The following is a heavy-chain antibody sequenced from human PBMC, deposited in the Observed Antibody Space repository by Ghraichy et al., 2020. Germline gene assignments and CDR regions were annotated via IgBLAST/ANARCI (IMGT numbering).Heavy chain of an antibody. CDR1: GFTFSSYW. J-gene: IGHJ1*01. Sequence: GGSLRLSCAASGFTFSSYWMHWVRQAPGKGLVWVSRINSDGSSTSYADSVKGRFTISRDNAKNTLYLQMNSLRAEDTAVYYCARVDSDDGSWYAAQYEYFQHWGQGTLVTVSS. CDR2: INSDGSST. CDR3: ARVDSDDGSWYAAQYEYFQH. V-gene: IGHV3-74*01. D-gene: IGHD6-13*01.